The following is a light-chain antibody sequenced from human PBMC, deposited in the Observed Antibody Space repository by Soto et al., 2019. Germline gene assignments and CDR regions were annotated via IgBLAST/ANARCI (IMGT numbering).Light chain of an antibody. CDR3: SSYTSSSTLVV. CDR2: EVS. Sequence: QSALTQPASVSGSPGQSITISCTGTSSDVGGYNYVSWYQQHPGKAPKLMIYEVSNQPSGVSNRFSGSKSGNTASLTISGLQAEDEADYYCSSYTSSSTLVVFGGGTKVTVL. J-gene: IGLJ2*01. CDR1: SSDVGGYNY. V-gene: IGLV2-14*01.